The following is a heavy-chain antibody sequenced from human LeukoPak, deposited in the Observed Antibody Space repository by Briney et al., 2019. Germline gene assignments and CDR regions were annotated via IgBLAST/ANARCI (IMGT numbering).Heavy chain of an antibody. D-gene: IGHD6-13*01. V-gene: IGHV1-8*01. CDR3: ARPRRAAAGTRNWFDP. J-gene: IGHJ5*02. CDR2: MNPNSGNT. Sequence: ASVKVSCKASGYTFTSYDINWVRQATGQGLEWMRWMNPNSGNTGYAQKFQGRVTMTRNTSISTAYMELSSLRSEDTAVYYCARPRRAAAGTRNWFDPWGQGTLVTVSS. CDR1: GYTFTSYD.